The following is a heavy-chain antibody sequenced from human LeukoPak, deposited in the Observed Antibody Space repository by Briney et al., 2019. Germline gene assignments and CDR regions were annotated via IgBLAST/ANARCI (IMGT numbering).Heavy chain of an antibody. CDR3: AKEGDSGWALKNFDY. J-gene: IGHJ4*02. D-gene: IGHD6-19*01. V-gene: IGHV3-23*01. Sequence: PGGSLRLSCAASGFTFSSYAMSWVRQAPGKGLEWVSSISRSGGSTYYADSVKGRFTISRDNSKNTLYLQMNSLRAEDTAVYYCAKEGDSGWALKNFDYWGQGTLVTVSS. CDR1: GFTFSSYA. CDR2: ISRSGGST.